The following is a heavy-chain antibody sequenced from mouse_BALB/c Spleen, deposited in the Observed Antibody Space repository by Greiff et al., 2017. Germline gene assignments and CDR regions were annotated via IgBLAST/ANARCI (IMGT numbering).Heavy chain of an antibody. CDR1: GFSLTSYG. CDR3: ARNPVVWYFDV. CDR2: IWSGGST. V-gene: IGHV2-4-1*01. J-gene: IGHJ1*01. Sequence: VQLQQSGPGLVQPSQSLSITCTVSGFSLTSYGVHWVRQSPGKGLEWLGVIWSGGSTDYNAAFISRLSISKDNSKSQVFFKMNSLQADDTAIYYCARNPVVWYFDVWGAGTTVTVSS.